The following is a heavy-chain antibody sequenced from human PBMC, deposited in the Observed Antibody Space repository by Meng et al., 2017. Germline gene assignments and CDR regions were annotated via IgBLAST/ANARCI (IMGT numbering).Heavy chain of an antibody. CDR3: ARVTSSYYFDY. Sequence: VQLPESGPGLVKPSQTLALICSVSWCAVRSVGYYWSWIRQHPGKGLEWIGDIYYSGSTYYNPSLKSLVTRSVDTSKNQFSLKLSSVTAADTAVYYCARVTSSYYFDYWGQGTLVTVSS. CDR2: IYYSGST. J-gene: IGHJ4*02. CDR1: WCAVRSVGYY. D-gene: IGHD2/OR15-2a*01. V-gene: IGHV4-31*01.